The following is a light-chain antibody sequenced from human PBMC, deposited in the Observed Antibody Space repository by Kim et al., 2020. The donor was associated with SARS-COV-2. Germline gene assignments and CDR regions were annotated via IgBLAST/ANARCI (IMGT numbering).Light chain of an antibody. CDR2: YDS. J-gene: IGLJ2*01. CDR3: QVWDSSSDHRVV. CDR1: SIGSRS. V-gene: IGLV3-21*01. Sequence: SYELTQPPSGSVAPGKTARVSCGGNSIGSRSVHWYQQKSGQAPVLVMYYDSDRPSGIPERFSGSNSGNTATLTISRVEAGDEADYFCQVWDSSSDHRVVFGGGTQLTVL.